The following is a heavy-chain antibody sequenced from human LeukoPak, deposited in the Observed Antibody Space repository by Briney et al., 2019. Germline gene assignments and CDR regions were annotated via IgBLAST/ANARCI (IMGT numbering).Heavy chain of an antibody. J-gene: IGHJ4*02. D-gene: IGHD5-18*01. CDR2: IYYSGST. V-gene: IGHV4-39*02. CDR3: ARDRWIQLWLSFDY. Sequence: SETLSLTCTVSAGSILSSSYYWGWIRQPPGKGLEWIGSIYYSGSTYYNPSLKSRVTISVDTSKNQFSLKLSSVTAADTAVYYCARDRWIQLWLSFDYWGQGTLVTVSS. CDR1: AGSILSSSYY.